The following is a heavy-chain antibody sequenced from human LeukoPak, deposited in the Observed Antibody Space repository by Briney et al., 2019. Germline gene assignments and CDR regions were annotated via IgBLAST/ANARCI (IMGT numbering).Heavy chain of an antibody. J-gene: IGHJ4*02. V-gene: IGHV3-48*04. CDR3: ARETSGTTMFNYFDY. Sequence: GGSLRLSCAASGFTFSSYSMNGVRQAPGRGLEWVTYISSSSSTIYYADSVKGRFTISRDNAKNSLYLQMNSLRAEDTAVYYCARETSGTTMFNYFDYWGQGTLVTVSS. CDR2: ISSSSSTI. CDR1: GFTFSSYS. D-gene: IGHD1-1*01.